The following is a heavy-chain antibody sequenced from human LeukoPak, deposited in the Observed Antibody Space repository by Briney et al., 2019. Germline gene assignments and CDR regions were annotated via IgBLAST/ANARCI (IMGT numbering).Heavy chain of an antibody. V-gene: IGHV3-48*01. Sequence: GGSLRLSCAASRFSFSNHSMNWVRQAPGKGLEWVSYISNSGSAKYYAASVKGRFTISRDNGKNSLYLQMNSLRAEDTAEYYCARMSGSRLPGNWGQGTLVTVSS. J-gene: IGHJ4*02. D-gene: IGHD3-3*01. CDR3: ARMSGSRLPGN. CDR2: ISNSGSAK. CDR1: RFSFSNHS.